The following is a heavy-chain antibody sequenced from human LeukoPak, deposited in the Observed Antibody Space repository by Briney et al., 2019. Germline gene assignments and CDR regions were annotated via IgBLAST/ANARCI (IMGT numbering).Heavy chain of an antibody. Sequence: GGSLRLSCAASGFTFSNYRLNWVRQAPGKGLEWVSYISSTSSAIYYADSVKGRFTISRDNAENSLYLQMNSLRAEDTAVYYCARDPDDLWSGYFDHWGQGTLVTVSS. CDR1: GFTFSNYR. D-gene: IGHD3-3*01. CDR2: ISSTSSAI. CDR3: ARDPDDLWSGYFDH. J-gene: IGHJ4*02. V-gene: IGHV3-48*01.